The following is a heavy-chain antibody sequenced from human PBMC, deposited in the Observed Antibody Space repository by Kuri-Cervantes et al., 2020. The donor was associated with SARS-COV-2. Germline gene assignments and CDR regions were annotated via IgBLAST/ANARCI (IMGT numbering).Heavy chain of an antibody. D-gene: IGHD3-16*01. V-gene: IGHV3-73*01. CDR3: TRRGPPLWYFDL. Sequence: GESLKISCAASGFTFSSYWMSWVRQASGKGLEWVGRIRSKANSYATAYAASVKGRFTISRDDSKNTAYLQMNSLKTEDTAVYYCTRRGPPLWYFDLWGRGTLVTVSS. CDR2: IRSKANSYAT. CDR1: GFTFSSYW. J-gene: IGHJ2*01.